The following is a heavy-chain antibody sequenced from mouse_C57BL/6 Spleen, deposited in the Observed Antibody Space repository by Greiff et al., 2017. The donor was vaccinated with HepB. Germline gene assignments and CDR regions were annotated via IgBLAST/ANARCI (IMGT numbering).Heavy chain of an antibody. CDR3: ARGRGYDGYYDAMDY. CDR2: IHPNSGST. D-gene: IGHD2-3*01. CDR1: GYTFTSYW. V-gene: IGHV1-64*01. J-gene: IGHJ4*01. Sequence: VQLQQPGAELVKPGASVKLSCKASGYTFTSYWMHWVKQRPGQGLEWIGMIHPNSGSTNYNEKFKSKATLTVDKSSSTAYMQLSSLTSEDSAVYYCARGRGYDGYYDAMDYWGQGTSVTVSS.